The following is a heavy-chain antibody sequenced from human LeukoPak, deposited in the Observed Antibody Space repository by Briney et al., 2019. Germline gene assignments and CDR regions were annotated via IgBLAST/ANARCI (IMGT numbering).Heavy chain of an antibody. CDR3: ARARSGYFDAFDI. D-gene: IGHD3-22*01. V-gene: IGHV4-30-2*01. Sequence: SETLSLTCAVSGGSISSGGYSWSWIRQPPGKGLEWIGYIYHSGSTYYNPSLKSRVTISVDRSKNQFSLKLSSVTAADTAVYYCARARSGYFDAFDIWGQGTMVTVSS. J-gene: IGHJ3*02. CDR2: IYHSGST. CDR1: GGSISSGGYS.